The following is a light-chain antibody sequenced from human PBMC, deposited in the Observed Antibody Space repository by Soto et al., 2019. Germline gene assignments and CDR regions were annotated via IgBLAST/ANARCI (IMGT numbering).Light chain of an antibody. V-gene: IGLV3-21*01. Sequence: SYELTQPPSVSVAPGKTASISCGGNDIGSKGVHWYQQKPGQAPVLVIYSDTDLPPVITERFSGSNSANLATLTISRVEAGAEADYYCQVWDSGSAHVVFGGGTKLTVL. CDR3: QVWDSGSAHVV. CDR1: DIGSKG. CDR2: SDT. J-gene: IGLJ2*01.